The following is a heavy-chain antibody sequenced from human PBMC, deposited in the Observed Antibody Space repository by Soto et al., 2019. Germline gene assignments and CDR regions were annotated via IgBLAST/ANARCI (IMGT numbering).Heavy chain of an antibody. CDR1: GFTFSSYW. D-gene: IGHD6-13*01. CDR3: ARGSEAAPGIDY. CDR2: MNSDVSYT. J-gene: IGHJ4*02. Sequence: EVQLVESGGGLVQPGGSLRLSCAAYGFTFSSYWMHWVRQVPGKGLVWVSRMNSDVSYTVNADSVKGRFTISRDNAKNTLYLQMNSLRAEDTAVYYCARGSEAAPGIDYWGQGTLVTVSS. V-gene: IGHV3-74*01.